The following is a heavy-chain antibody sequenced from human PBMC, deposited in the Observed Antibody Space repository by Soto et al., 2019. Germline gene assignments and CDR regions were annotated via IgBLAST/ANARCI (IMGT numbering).Heavy chain of an antibody. CDR1: GYSFTNYW. Sequence: PXESLNISCKGSGYSFTNYWIALVRQMPGKGPEYMGIIYPSDSTTRYSPSFQGQVTISADKSISTAYLQWDSLKASDTAMYYCARHGFYGDYSSNYFDPWGQGTLVTVSS. D-gene: IGHD4-17*01. CDR3: ARHGFYGDYSSNYFDP. CDR2: IYPSDSTT. V-gene: IGHV5-51*01. J-gene: IGHJ5*02.